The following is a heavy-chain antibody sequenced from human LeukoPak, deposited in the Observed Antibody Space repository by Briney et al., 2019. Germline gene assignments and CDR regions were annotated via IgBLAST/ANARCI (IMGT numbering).Heavy chain of an antibody. CDR3: ARAFDHHFDY. D-gene: IGHD3-16*01. V-gene: IGHV3-53*01. J-gene: IGHJ4*02. Sequence: GGSLRLSCAASGFTFGDYYMGWVRQAPGKGLEWVSYIYSDGRTFYADSVKGRFTTSRDSSKNTLDFQMNSLRAEDTAVYYCARAFDHHFDYWGQGTLVTVSS. CDR2: IYSDGRT. CDR1: GFTFGDYY.